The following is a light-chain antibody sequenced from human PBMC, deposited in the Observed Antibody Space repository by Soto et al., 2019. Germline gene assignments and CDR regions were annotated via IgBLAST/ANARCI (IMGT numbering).Light chain of an antibody. CDR1: RSDVGGYNH. J-gene: IGLJ3*02. V-gene: IGLV2-23*02. CDR2: DVN. Sequence: QSVLTQPASVSGSPGQSITISCTGTRSDVGGYNHVSWYQQHPGKAPKLMIYDVNKRPSGVSNHFSGSKSGNTASLTISGLQVEDEADYYCCSYAGSSTWVFGVGTKLTVL. CDR3: CSYAGSSTWV.